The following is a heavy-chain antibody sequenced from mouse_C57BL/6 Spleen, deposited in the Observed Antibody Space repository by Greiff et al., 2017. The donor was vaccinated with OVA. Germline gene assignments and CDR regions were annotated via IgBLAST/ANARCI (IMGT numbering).Heavy chain of an antibody. CDR3: ARPGYGSSYGYFDY. Sequence: EVQLKESGGGLVKPGGSLKLSCAASGFTFSDYGMHWVRQAPEKGLEWVAYISSGSGTIYYADKVKGRFTISRDNAKNTLFLQMTSLRSEDTAMYYCARPGYGSSYGYFDYWGQGTTLTVSS. D-gene: IGHD1-1*01. CDR2: ISSGSGTI. J-gene: IGHJ2*01. V-gene: IGHV5-17*01. CDR1: GFTFSDYG.